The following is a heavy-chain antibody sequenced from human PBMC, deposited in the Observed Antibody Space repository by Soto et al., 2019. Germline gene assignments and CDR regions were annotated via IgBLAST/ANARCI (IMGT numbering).Heavy chain of an antibody. CDR1: GYTFTSYD. D-gene: IGHD2-15*01. J-gene: IGHJ4*02. Sequence: QVQLVQSGAEVKKPGASVKVSCKASGYTFTSYDISWVRQAPGQGLEWMGWISGYDGSTNYAQKLQGRVTMTTDTATSTAYMELRSLRSDETAVYCGARDPFGGNNGVDYWGQGTLVTVSS. CDR3: ARDPFGGNNGVDY. CDR2: ISGYDGST. V-gene: IGHV1-18*01.